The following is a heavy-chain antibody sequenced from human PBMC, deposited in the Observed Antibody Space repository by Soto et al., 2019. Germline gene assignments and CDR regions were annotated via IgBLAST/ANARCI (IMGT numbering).Heavy chain of an antibody. D-gene: IGHD6-19*01. CDR3: AKDFSAGYSSGWLH. J-gene: IGHJ4*02. CDR2: ISGSGGST. V-gene: IGHV3-23*01. Sequence: GGSLRLSCAASGFTFSSYAMSWVRQAPGKGLEWVSAISGSGGSTYYADSVKGRFTISRDNSKNTLYLQMNSLRAEDTAVYYCAKDFSAGYSSGWLHWGQGTLVTVSS. CDR1: GFTFSSYA.